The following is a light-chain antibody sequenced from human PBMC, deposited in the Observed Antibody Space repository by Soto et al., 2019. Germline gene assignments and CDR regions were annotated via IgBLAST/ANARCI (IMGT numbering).Light chain of an antibody. CDR2: EVT. Sequence: QSALTQPPSVSGSPGQSVTISCTGTSSDVGDYNYVSWYQQHPGKAPTLMIYEVTKRPSGVPDRLSGSKSGNTAFLTVSGLHAEDEAPYYCSSYKGSNNVVFGGGTKLTVL. CDR3: SSYKGSNNVV. J-gene: IGLJ3*02. V-gene: IGLV2-8*01. CDR1: SSDVGDYNY.